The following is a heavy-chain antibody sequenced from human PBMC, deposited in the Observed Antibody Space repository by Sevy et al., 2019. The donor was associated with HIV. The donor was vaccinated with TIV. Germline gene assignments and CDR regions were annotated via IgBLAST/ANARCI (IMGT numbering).Heavy chain of an antibody. CDR1: GGSISTNNW. CDR2: IHHSGST. D-gene: IGHD3-3*01. CDR3: ARDRIDFWSGPLDV. V-gene: IGHV4-4*02. J-gene: IGHJ6*02. Sequence: SETLSLTCAVSGGSISTNNWWSWVRQSPGEGLEWIGEIHHSGSTNYNPSLKSRVTMSVDKSKNQFSLKLTSVTAADTAVYYCARDRIDFWSGPLDVWGQGTTVTVSS.